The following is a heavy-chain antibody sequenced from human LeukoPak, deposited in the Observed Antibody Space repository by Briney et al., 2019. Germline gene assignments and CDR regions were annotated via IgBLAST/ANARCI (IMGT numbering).Heavy chain of an antibody. J-gene: IGHJ4*02. CDR1: GFSFSDFY. D-gene: IGHD6-19*01. Sequence: GGSLRLSCATSGFSFSDFYMSWIRQAPGKGLEWVSFINTSDTTIHYADSVKGRFTVSRDNAKNSLFLQMDSLRVEDTAVYYCARDTVAGQIYFDHWGQGTLVTVSS. CDR3: ARDTVAGQIYFDH. CDR2: INTSDTTI. V-gene: IGHV3-11*01.